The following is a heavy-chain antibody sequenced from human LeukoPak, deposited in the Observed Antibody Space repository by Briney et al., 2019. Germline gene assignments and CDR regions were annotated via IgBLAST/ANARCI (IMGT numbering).Heavy chain of an antibody. CDR2: INPNSGGT. V-gene: IGHV1-2*02. Sequence: ASVKVSCKASGYTFTGYYMHWVRQAPGQGLEWMGWINPNSGGTNYAQKFQGRVTMTGDTSISTAYMELSRLRSDDTAVYYCARPRSNYYYMDVWGKGTTVTVSS. CDR3: ARPRSNYYYMDV. CDR1: GYTFTGYY. J-gene: IGHJ6*03.